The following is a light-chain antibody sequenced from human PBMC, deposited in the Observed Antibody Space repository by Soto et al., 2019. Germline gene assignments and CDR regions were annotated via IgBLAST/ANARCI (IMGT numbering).Light chain of an antibody. J-gene: IGKJ2*01. CDR1: QSISNS. Sequence: DIQMTQSPSSLSASVGDRVTITCRASQSISNSVNWYQQKPGKAPKLLISAASRLQSGVPSRFIGSGSGTDFTLTISSLEPEDFAVYYCQQRSNWPPYTFGQGTKLEIK. CDR3: QQRSNWPPYT. CDR2: AAS. V-gene: IGKV1-39*01.